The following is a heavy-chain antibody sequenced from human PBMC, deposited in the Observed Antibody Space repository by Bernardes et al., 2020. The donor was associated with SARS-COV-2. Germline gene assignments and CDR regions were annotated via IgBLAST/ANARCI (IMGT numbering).Heavy chain of an antibody. V-gene: IGHV4-39*01. J-gene: IGHJ2*01. CDR1: GGSISSSSYY. CDR2: IYYSGST. CDR3: ARHHGNGDYVLSWYFDL. Sequence: SEPLSLTCTVSGGSISSSSYYWGWLRQPPGKGLEWIGSIYYSGSTYYNPSLKSRVTISVDTSKNQFSLKLSSVTAADTAVYYCARHHGNGDYVLSWYFDLWGRGTLVTVSS. D-gene: IGHD4-17*01.